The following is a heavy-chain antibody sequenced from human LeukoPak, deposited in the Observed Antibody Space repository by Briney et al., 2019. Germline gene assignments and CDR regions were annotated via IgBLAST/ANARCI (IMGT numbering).Heavy chain of an antibody. V-gene: IGHV1-46*01. J-gene: IGHJ3*02. D-gene: IGHD5-18*01. CDR2: INPSGGST. CDR1: GYTFTSYY. CDR3: ARDLGVDTAMSQHAFDI. Sequence: ASVKVSCKASGYTFTSYYMHWVRQAPGQGLEWMGIINPSGGSTSYAQKFQGRVTMTRDMSTSTVYMELSSLRSEDTAVYYCARDLGVDTAMSQHAFDIWGQGTMVTVSS.